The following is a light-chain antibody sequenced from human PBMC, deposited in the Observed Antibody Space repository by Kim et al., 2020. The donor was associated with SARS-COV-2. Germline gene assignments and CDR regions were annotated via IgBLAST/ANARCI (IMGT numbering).Light chain of an antibody. CDR2: AAS. Sequence: ETTGVKVTHNCRIRHDPHTLLAWDPPKPSNAPEFMIYAASTLQSGVPSRFSGSGSGTDFNLTISCLQSEDFATYYCQQYYSFPWTFGQGTKVDIK. V-gene: IGKV1D-8*02. J-gene: IGKJ1*01. CDR1: HDPHTL. CDR3: QQYYSFPWT.